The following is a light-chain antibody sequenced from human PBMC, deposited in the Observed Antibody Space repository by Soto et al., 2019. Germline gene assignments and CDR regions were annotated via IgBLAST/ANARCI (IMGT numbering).Light chain of an antibody. Sequence: QSALTQPASVSGSPGQSITISCTGTSSDVGAYDYVSWYQQHPGKTPKLIIYEVTNRPSGVSNRFSGSKSGNTASLTISGLQPDDEADYYCYSHTTISTRVFGGGTKLTVL. CDR3: YSHTTISTRV. J-gene: IGLJ3*02. CDR2: EVT. CDR1: SSDVGAYDY. V-gene: IGLV2-14*01.